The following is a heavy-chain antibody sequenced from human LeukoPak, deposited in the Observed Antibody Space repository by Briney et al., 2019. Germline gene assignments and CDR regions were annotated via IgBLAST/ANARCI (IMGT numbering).Heavy chain of an antibody. Sequence: LGESLKISCKGSGYSFTTYWISWVRQMPDKGLEWMGKIDPTDSYTNYSPSFQGHVTISADESISTAYLQWSSLQASDTAIYYCARHSETYASSDYWGQGTLVTVSS. J-gene: IGHJ4*02. CDR3: ARHSETYASSDY. CDR2: IDPTDSYT. V-gene: IGHV5-10-1*01. D-gene: IGHD3-10*01. CDR1: GYSFTTYW.